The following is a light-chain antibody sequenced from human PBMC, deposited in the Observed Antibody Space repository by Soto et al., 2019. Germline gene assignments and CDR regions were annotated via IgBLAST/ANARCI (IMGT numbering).Light chain of an antibody. CDR2: DVS. V-gene: IGLV2-14*01. CDR1: SSDVGGYNY. CDR3: SSYTISSTLHYV. J-gene: IGLJ1*01. Sequence: QSVLTQPASVSGSPGQSITISCTGTSSDVGGYNYVSWYQQHPGKAPKLMIYDVSNRPSGVSNRFSGSKSGNTASLTISGLQAEDESYNYCSSYTISSTLHYVFVTVTKVTDL.